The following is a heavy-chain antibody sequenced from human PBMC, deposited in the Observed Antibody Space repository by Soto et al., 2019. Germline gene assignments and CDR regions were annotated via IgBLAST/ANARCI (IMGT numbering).Heavy chain of an antibody. V-gene: IGHV3-33*01. CDR3: ARDHDIVVVVAAFDY. CDR1: GFTFSSYG. CDR2: IWYDGSNK. J-gene: IGHJ4*02. D-gene: IGHD2-15*01. Sequence: GSLRLSCAASGFTFSSYGMHWVRQAPGKGLEWVAVIWYDGSNKYYADSVKGRFTISRDNSKNTLYLQMNSLRAEDTAVYYCARDHDIVVVVAAFDYWGQGTLVTVSS.